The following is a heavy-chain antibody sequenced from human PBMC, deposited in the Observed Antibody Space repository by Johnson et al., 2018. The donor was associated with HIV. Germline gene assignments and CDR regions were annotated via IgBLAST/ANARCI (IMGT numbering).Heavy chain of an antibody. CDR1: GFTFSSYA. J-gene: IGHJ3*01. V-gene: IGHV3-23*04. CDR2: ISGSGGST. D-gene: IGHD4-17*01. Sequence: VQLVESGGGVVKPGGSLRLSCAASGFTFSSYAMSLVRQAPGKGLEWVSAISGSGGSTYYADSVKGRFTISRDNSQNTLYLQMNSLTADDTAIYYCARDATPWGGDYVGYAFDLWGQGTNVIVSS. CDR3: ARDATPWGGDYVGYAFDL.